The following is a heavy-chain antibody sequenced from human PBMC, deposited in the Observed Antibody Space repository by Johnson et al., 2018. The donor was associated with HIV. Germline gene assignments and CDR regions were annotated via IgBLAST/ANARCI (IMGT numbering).Heavy chain of an antibody. CDR2: IKQDGSEK. CDR3: ARDLGYYYDSSGHDAFDI. D-gene: IGHD3-22*01. V-gene: IGHV3-7*03. CDR1: GFTFINYW. J-gene: IGHJ3*02. Sequence: VQLVESGGRLVQPGGSLRLSCTTSGFTFINYWMSWVRQAPGKGLEWVANIKQDGSEKYYVDSVKGRFTISRDNAKNYLYLQMNSLRAEDTALYYCARDLGYYYDSSGHDAFDIWGQGTRVTVSS.